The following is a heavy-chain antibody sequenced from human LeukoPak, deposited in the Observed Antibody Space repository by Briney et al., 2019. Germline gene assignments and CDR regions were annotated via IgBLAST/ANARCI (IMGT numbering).Heavy chain of an antibody. CDR1: GYTFTSCG. D-gene: IGHD1-26*01. J-gene: IGHJ3*02. V-gene: IGHV1-18*01. Sequence: SVTLSFTASGYTFTSCGICWGWHAPGPGMGLVWLGSINNGNTNYAQKFQGRVNITSATSTNNAYIMLKRPITDDTAVYYCARGLFEWVLLRRGCTRTDAFDIWGQGTMVTVSS. CDR3: ARGLFEWVLLRRGCTRTDAFDI. CDR2: GSINNGNT.